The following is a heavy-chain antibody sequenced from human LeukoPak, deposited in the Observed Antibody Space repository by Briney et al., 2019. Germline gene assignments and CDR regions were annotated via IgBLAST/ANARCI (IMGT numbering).Heavy chain of an antibody. D-gene: IGHD3-10*01. V-gene: IGHV4-59*01. Sequence: PSETLSLTCTVSGGSISSYYWSWIRQPPGKGLEWIGYIFYSGSTNYNPSLKSRVTISVDTSKNQFSLKLRSVTAADTAVYYCARGQITMVRGGYYYMDVWGKGTTVTISS. CDR1: GGSISSYY. J-gene: IGHJ6*03. CDR2: IFYSGST. CDR3: ARGQITMVRGGYYYMDV.